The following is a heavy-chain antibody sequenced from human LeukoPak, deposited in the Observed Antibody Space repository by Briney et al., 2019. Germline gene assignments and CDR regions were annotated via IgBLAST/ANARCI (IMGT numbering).Heavy chain of an antibody. J-gene: IGHJ4*02. D-gene: IGHD6-6*01. CDR2: IRYDGSNK. V-gene: IGHV3-30*02. Sequence: PGGSLRLSCAASGFTFSSYGMHWVRQAPGKGLEWVAFIRYDGSNKYYADSVKGRFTISRDNSKNTLYLQMNSLRAEDTAVYYPLMVRGNIAARNFDYWGQGTLVTVSS. CDR1: GFTFSSYG. CDR3: LMVRGNIAARNFDY.